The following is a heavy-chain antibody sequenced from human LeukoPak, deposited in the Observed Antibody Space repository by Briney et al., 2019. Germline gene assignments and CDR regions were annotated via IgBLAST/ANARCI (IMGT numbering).Heavy chain of an antibody. CDR2: TNLHGTTV. V-gene: IGHV3-74*01. J-gene: IGHJ4*02. CDR1: GLSFSNYW. Sequence: GGSLRLSCAVSGLSFSNYWMHWVRQAPGKGLVWVARTNLHGTTVDYADSVKGRFTISRDNAKNTLFLQMNSLRAEDTPVYYCASAYTYVRLGDHWGQGTLVTVSS. CDR3: ASAYTYVRLGDH. D-gene: IGHD3-16*01.